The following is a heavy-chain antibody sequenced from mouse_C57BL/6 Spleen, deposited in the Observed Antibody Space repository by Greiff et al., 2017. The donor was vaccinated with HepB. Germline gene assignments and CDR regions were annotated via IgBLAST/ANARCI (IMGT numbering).Heavy chain of an antibody. D-gene: IGHD1-1*01. V-gene: IGHV1-80*01. CDR2: IYPGDGDT. CDR3: ARWVVATDYAMDY. J-gene: IGHJ4*01. CDR1: GYAFSSYW. Sequence: QVQLQQSGAELVKPGASVKISCKASGYAFSSYWMNWVKQRPGKGLEWIGQIYPGDGDTNYNGKFKGKATLTADKSSNTAYMQLSSLTSEDSAVYFCARWVVATDYAMDYWGQGTSVTVSS.